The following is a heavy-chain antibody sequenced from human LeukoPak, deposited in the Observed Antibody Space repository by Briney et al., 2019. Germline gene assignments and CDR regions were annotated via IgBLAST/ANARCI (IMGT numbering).Heavy chain of an antibody. Sequence: PGGSLRLSCAASGFTFINYAMSWVRQAPGKGLEWVSGISGSGGNTYYADSVKGRFTISRDNSKNTLYLQMNSLRAEDTAVYYCAKGVGEVTINWFDSWGQGTLVTVSS. CDR2: ISGSGGNT. J-gene: IGHJ5*01. CDR3: AKGVGEVTINWFDS. CDR1: GFTFINYA. V-gene: IGHV3-23*01. D-gene: IGHD3-10*01.